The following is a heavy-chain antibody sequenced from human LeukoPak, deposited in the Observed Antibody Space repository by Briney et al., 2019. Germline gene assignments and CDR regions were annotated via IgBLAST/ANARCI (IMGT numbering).Heavy chain of an antibody. CDR3: ARMHYYYDRSYYTLDY. J-gene: IGHJ4*02. V-gene: IGHV1-2*06. Sequence: ASVKVSCKASGYTFTTYYIHWVRQAPGQGLEWMGRINPNSGGTIYAQKFQGRVTMTTDRSITTAYMELGSLRSDDTAFYYCARMHYYYDRSYYTLDYWGQGTLVTVSS. D-gene: IGHD3-22*01. CDR1: GYTFTTYY. CDR2: INPNSGGT.